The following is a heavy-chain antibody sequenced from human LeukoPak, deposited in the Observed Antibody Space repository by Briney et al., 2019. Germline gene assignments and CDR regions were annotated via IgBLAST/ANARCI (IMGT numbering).Heavy chain of an antibody. V-gene: IGHV3-21*01. CDR1: GFTFSSYS. J-gene: IGHJ5*02. CDR3: ARGQIYASGSPSNWFDP. CDR2: ISSSSSYI. D-gene: IGHD3-10*01. Sequence: GGSLRLSCAASGFTFSSYSMTWVRQAPGTGLECVSSISSSSSYIYYADSVKGRFTISRDNAKNSLYLQMNSLRAEDTAVYYCARGQIYASGSPSNWFDPWGQGTLVTVSS.